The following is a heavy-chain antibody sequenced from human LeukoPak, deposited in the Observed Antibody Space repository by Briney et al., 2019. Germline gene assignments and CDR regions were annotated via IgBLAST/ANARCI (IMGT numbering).Heavy chain of an antibody. CDR1: GGSISSSSYY. CDR2: IYYSGNT. J-gene: IGHJ4*02. V-gene: IGHV4-39*01. CDR3: ARQMKGSTSSPLHFFDY. D-gene: IGHD6-13*01. Sequence: PSETLSLTCTVSGGSISSSSYYWGWIRQPPGKGLELIGTIYYSGNTYYNPSLKSRVTISVDTSKNQFSLKLSSVTAADTAVYYCARQMKGSTSSPLHFFDYWGQGTLVTVSS.